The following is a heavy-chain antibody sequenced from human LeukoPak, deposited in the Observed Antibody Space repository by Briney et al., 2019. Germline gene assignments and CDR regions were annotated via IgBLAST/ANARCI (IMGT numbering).Heavy chain of an antibody. Sequence: SETLSLTCIVSGGSISNYFWSWIRQPPGKGLEYIGYIYYSGSTNYNPSLRGRVTISVDTSKNQFSLKLSSVTAADTAVYYCARGGLYSYAYGLDYWGQGTLVTVSS. V-gene: IGHV4-59*01. CDR1: GGSISNYF. CDR2: IYYSGST. J-gene: IGHJ4*02. CDR3: ARGGLYSYAYGLDY. D-gene: IGHD5-18*01.